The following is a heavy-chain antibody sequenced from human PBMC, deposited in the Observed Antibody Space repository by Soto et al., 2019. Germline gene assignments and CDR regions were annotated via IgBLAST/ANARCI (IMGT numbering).Heavy chain of an antibody. D-gene: IGHD3-22*01. CDR3: AHALVYYYDSSGYYFEGFDY. V-gene: IGHV2-5*01. CDR2: LYWNDDK. J-gene: IGHJ4*02. Sequence: QITLKESGPTLVKPTQTLTLTCTFSGFSLSTSGVGVGWIRQPPGKALEWLALLYWNDDKRYSPSLKSRLTITKDTSKNQVVLTMTNMDPVDTATYYCAHALVYYYDSSGYYFEGFDYWGQGTLVTVSS. CDR1: GFSLSTSGVG.